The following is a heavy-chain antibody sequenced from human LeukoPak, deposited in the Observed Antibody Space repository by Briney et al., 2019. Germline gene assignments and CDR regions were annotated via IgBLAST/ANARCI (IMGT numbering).Heavy chain of an antibody. CDR2: IYYSGST. V-gene: IGHV4-59*01. Sequence: SETLSLTCTVSGGSISSYYWSWIRQPPGKGLEWIGYIYYSGSTNFNPSLKSRVTISVDTSKNQFSLKLSSVTTADTAVYYCAREIWGPMRFDLRGRGTLVTVSS. CDR3: AREIWGPMRFDL. CDR1: GGSISSYY. D-gene: IGHD3-16*01. J-gene: IGHJ2*01.